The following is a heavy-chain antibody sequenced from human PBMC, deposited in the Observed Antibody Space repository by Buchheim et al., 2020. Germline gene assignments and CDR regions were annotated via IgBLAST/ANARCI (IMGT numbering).Heavy chain of an antibody. J-gene: IGHJ5*02. Sequence: QVQLVQSGAEEKKPGASVKVSCKASGYTFTSYPIHWVRQAPGQRLEWMGWITAGYDNTKYSENFQDRVTITRDTFANLAYMELRSLRSEDTAVYYCARGILNNWFDVWGQGTL. V-gene: IGHV1-3*05. CDR3: ARGILNNWFDV. D-gene: IGHD2/OR15-2a*01. CDR2: ITAGYDNT. CDR1: GYTFTSYP.